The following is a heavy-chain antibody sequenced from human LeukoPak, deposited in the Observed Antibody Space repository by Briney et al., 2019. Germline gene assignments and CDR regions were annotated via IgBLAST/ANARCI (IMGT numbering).Heavy chain of an antibody. Sequence: PGGSLRLSCAASGFTFRTYPMHWVRQAPGKGLEWVAFISYDGGNKYYADSVKGRFTISRDNSKNTLYLQMNSLRAEDTAVYYCANLAPRLGYCSGGSCYSSRWFDPWGQGTLVTVSS. CDR2: ISYDGGNK. V-gene: IGHV3-30*04. J-gene: IGHJ5*02. CDR1: GFTFRTYP. CDR3: ANLAPRLGYCSGGSCYSSRWFDP. D-gene: IGHD2-15*01.